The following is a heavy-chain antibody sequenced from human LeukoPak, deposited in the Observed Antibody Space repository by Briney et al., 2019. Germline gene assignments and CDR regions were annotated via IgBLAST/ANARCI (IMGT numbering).Heavy chain of an antibody. J-gene: IGHJ4*02. CDR3: ARHGAAPHTSGFFAVVDY. D-gene: IGHD3-3*01. CDR2: INSDGSST. V-gene: IGHV3-74*01. Sequence: GGSLRLSCAASGFTFSSYWMHWVRQAPGKGLVWVSRINSDGSSTSYADSVKGRFTISRDNAKNSLYLQMNSLRAEDTAVYYCARHGAAPHTSGFFAVVDYWGQGTLVTVSS. CDR1: GFTFSSYW.